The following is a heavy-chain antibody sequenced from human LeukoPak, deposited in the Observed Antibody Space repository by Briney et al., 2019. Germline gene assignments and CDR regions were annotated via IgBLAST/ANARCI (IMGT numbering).Heavy chain of an antibody. Sequence: PGGSLRLSCAASGFTFSDYYMSWIRQAPGKGLEWASYISSSGSTIYYADSVKGRFTISRDNAKNSLYLQMNSLRAEDTAVYYCARDDTGTTFKTYDYWGQGTLVTVSS. V-gene: IGHV3-11*01. CDR2: ISSSGSTI. D-gene: IGHD1-7*01. CDR3: ARDDTGTTFKTYDY. J-gene: IGHJ4*02. CDR1: GFTFSDYY.